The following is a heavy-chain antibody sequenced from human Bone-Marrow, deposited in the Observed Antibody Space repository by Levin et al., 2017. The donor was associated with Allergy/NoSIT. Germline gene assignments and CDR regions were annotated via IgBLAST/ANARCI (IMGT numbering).Heavy chain of an antibody. CDR3: ARGSGGDQRLDY. Sequence: VITKYNPSLKSRVTISVDTSKNQFSLKVTSVTAADTAVYYCARGSGGDQRLDYWGQGTLVTVSS. V-gene: IGHV4-34*01. CDR2: VIT. J-gene: IGHJ4*02. D-gene: IGHD2-21*02.